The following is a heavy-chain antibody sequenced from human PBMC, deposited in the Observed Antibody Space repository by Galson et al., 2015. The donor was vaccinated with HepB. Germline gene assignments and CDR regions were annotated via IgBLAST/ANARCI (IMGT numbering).Heavy chain of an antibody. CDR1: GYTLTELS. D-gene: IGHD3-10*01. V-gene: IGHV1-24*01. Sequence: SVKVSCKVSGYTLTELSMHWVRQAPGKGLEWMGGFDPEDGETIYAQKFQGRVTMTKDTSTDTAYMELSSLRSEDAAVYYCATAGFGELWGWFDPWGQGTLVTVSS. J-gene: IGHJ5*02. CDR3: ATAGFGELWGWFDP. CDR2: FDPEDGET.